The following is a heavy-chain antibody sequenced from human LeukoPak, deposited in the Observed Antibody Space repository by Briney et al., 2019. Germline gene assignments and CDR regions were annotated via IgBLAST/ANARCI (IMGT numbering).Heavy chain of an antibody. CDR1: GFTFSKHW. CDR3: ARDYHYGETDF. V-gene: IGHV3-74*01. J-gene: IGHJ4*02. Sequence: TGGPLRLSCAASGFTFSKHWMHWVRQAPGKGLVWVSSISQDGSNTPYADSVKGRFAISRDNAKSTLSLQMNSLRVEDTAVYYCARDYHYGETDFWGQGTLVTVSS. D-gene: IGHD3-10*01. CDR2: ISQDGSNT.